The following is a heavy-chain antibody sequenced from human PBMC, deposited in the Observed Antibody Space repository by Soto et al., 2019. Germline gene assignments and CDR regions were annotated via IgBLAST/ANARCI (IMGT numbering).Heavy chain of an antibody. V-gene: IGHV4-59*01. Sequence: TSETLSLTCTVSGGSISSYYWSWIRQPPGKGLEWIGYIYYSGSTNYNPSLKSRVTISVDTSKNQFSLKLSSVTAADTAVYYCARANCGRDCYDLFHDYWGQGTLVTVSS. CDR1: GGSISSYY. D-gene: IGHD2-21*02. J-gene: IGHJ4*02. CDR2: IYYSGST. CDR3: ARANCGRDCYDLFHDY.